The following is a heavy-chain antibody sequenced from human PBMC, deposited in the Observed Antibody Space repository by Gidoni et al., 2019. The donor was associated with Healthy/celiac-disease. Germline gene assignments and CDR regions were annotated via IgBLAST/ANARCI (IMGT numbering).Heavy chain of an antibody. CDR2: ISGSGGST. D-gene: IGHD3-16*01. CDR3: AKDWGEEGVYYYMDV. CDR1: GFTFSSYA. V-gene: IGHV3-23*01. J-gene: IGHJ6*03. Sequence: EVQLLESGGGLVQPGGSLRLSCAASGFTFSSYAMSWVRQAPGKGLEWVSTISGSGGSTYYADSVKGRFTISRDKSKNTLYLQMNSLRAEDTAVYYCAKDWGEEGVYYYMDVWGKGTTVTVSS.